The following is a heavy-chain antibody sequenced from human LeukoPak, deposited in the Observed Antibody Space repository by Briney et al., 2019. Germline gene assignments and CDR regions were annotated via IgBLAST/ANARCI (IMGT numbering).Heavy chain of an antibody. J-gene: IGHJ4*02. CDR2: INHSGST. CDR3: AREVGSSGDY. Sequence: PSETLSLTCAVYGGSFSGYYWSWIRQPPGKGLEWIGEINHSGSTNYNPSLKSRVTISVDTSKNQFSLKLSSVTAADTAVYYCAREVGSSGDYWGQGTLVTVSS. CDR1: GGSFSGYY. D-gene: IGHD3-22*01. V-gene: IGHV4-34*01.